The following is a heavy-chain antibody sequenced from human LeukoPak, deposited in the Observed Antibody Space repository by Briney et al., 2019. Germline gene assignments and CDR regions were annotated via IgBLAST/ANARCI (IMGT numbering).Heavy chain of an antibody. CDR1: GGTFSSYA. CDR2: IIPILGIA. V-gene: IGHV1-69*04. Sequence: SVKVSCKASGGTFSSYAISWVRQAPGQGLEWMGRIIPILGIANYAQKFQGRVTMTRDTSISTAYMELSRLRSDDTAVYYCARSSYYDSSGSTPDYWGQGTLVTVSS. J-gene: IGHJ4*02. CDR3: ARSSYYDSSGSTPDY. D-gene: IGHD3-22*01.